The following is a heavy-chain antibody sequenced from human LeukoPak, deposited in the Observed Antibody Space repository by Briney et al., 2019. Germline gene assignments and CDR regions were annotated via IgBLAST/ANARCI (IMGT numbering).Heavy chain of an antibody. D-gene: IGHD4-17*01. CDR2: ISSSSSYI. Sequence: PGGSLRLSCAASGFTFSSYSMNWVRQAPGKGLEWVSSISSSSSYIYYADSVKGRFTISRDNAKNSLYLQMNSLRAEDTAVYYCARCRYGVFHFVYGGQRTLVSVSS. V-gene: IGHV3-21*01. CDR3: ARCRYGVFHFVY. CDR1: GFTFSSYS. J-gene: IGHJ4*02.